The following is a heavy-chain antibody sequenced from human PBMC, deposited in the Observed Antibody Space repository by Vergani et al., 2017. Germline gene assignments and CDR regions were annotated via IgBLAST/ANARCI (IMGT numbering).Heavy chain of an antibody. CDR2: INHSGST. J-gene: IGHJ6*02. Sequence: QVQLQQWGAGLLKPSETLSLTCAVYGGSFSGYYWSWIRQPPGKGLEWSGEINHSGSTNYNPSLKSRVTISVDTSKNQFSLKLSSVTAADTAVYYCARWRKGYYGSGSYRSYYYYGMDVWGQGTTVTVSS. CDR1: GGSFSGYY. D-gene: IGHD3-10*01. V-gene: IGHV4-34*01. CDR3: ARWRKGYYGSGSYRSYYYYGMDV.